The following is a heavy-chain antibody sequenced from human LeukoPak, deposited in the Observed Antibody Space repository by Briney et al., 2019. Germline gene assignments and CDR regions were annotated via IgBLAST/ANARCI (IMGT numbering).Heavy chain of an antibody. V-gene: IGHV3-48*03. Sequence: GGSVRLSCAASGFTLRSYEMNWVRQAPGKGLEGVSYISSSGSTIYYADSVKGRFTISRDNAKNSLYLQMNSLRAEDTAVYYCAGSPVLLWFGELTKVDYWGQGTLVTVSS. CDR1: GFTLRSYE. CDR3: AGSPVLLWFGELTKVDY. D-gene: IGHD3-10*01. CDR2: ISSSGSTI. J-gene: IGHJ4*02.